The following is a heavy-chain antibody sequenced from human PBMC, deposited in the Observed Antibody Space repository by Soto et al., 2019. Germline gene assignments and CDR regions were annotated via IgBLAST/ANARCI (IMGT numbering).Heavy chain of an antibody. D-gene: IGHD3-22*01. CDR3: ARDRMVYAIGVAGLAYYDSSDPI. V-gene: IGHV4-38-2*02. J-gene: IGHJ4*02. CDR1: GYSISSGYY. CDR2: IYHSGST. Sequence: SETLSLTCAVSGYSISSGYYWGWIRQPPGKGLEWIGSIYHSGSTYYNPSLKSRVTISVDTSKNQFSLKLSSVTAADTAVYYCARDRMVYAIGVAGLAYYDSSDPIWGQGTLVTVSS.